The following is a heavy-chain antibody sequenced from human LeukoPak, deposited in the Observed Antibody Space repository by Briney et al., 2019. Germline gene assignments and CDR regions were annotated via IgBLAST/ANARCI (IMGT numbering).Heavy chain of an antibody. J-gene: IGHJ4*02. Sequence: PSETLSLTCTVSGGSISTYYWSWIRQPPGEGLEWIGSIYYSGTTHSNPSLKSRATVSVDTSKNHLSLKVSSVTAADTAVYYCARGSGYYYGDFDYWGQGTLVTVSS. D-gene: IGHD3-22*01. CDR3: ARGSGYYYGDFDY. CDR1: GGSISTYY. CDR2: IYYSGTT. V-gene: IGHV4-59*01.